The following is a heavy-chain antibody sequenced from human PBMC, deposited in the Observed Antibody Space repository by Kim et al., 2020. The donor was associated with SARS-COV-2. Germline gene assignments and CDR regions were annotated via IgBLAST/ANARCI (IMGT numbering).Heavy chain of an antibody. Sequence: GGSLRLSCAASGFTLSSYWMSWVRQAPGKGLEWVANIKQDGSEKYYVDSVKGRFTISRDNAKNSLYLQMNSLRAEDTAVYYCARVAPITMVRGVIPYYYYGMDVWGQGTTVTVSS. CDR3: ARVAPITMVRGVIPYYYYGMDV. CDR1: GFTLSSYW. CDR2: IKQDGSEK. J-gene: IGHJ6*02. V-gene: IGHV3-7*03. D-gene: IGHD3-10*01.